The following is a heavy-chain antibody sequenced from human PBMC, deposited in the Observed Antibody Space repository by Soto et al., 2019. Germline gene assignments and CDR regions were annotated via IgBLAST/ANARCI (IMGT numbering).Heavy chain of an antibody. CDR3: AREGGSYTAMAAFDI. V-gene: IGHV3-21*01. CDR2: ISSSSSYI. Sequence: EVQLVESGGGLVKPGGSLRLSCAASGFTFSSYSMNWVRQAPGKGLEWVSSISSSSSYIYYADSVKGRFTISRDNAKNSLYLQMNSLRAEDTAVYYCAREGGSYTAMAAFDIWGQGTMVTVSS. CDR1: GFTFSSYS. J-gene: IGHJ3*02. D-gene: IGHD5-18*01.